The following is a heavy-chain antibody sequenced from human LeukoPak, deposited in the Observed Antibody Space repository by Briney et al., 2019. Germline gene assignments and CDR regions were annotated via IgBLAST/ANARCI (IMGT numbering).Heavy chain of an antibody. CDR3: AKSGYNRFDY. CDR2: IGGSADSA. V-gene: IGHV3-23*01. J-gene: IGHJ4*02. CDR1: GFTFSIYA. D-gene: IGHD5-24*01. Sequence: GGSLRLSCAASGFTFSIYAMNWVRQAPGKGLEWVSVIGGSADSADYADSVKGRFTISRDDSKNTLYLQMISLRSEDTAVYYCAKSGYNRFDYWGQGTLVTVSS.